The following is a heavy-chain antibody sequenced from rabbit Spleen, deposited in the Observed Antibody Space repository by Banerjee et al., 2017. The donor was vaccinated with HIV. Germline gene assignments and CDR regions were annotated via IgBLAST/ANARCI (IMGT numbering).Heavy chain of an antibody. CDR3: ARDTGSSFSSYGMDL. CDR1: GFTISSYW. V-gene: IGHV1S45*01. D-gene: IGHD8-1*01. Sequence: QEQLEESGGRLVQPGGSLTLSCKAFGFTISSYWMCWVRQAPGKGLEWIACIYTGSGRTFYATWAKGRFTISKTSSTTVTLQMTSLTAADTATYFCARDTGSSFSSYGMDLWGQGTLVTVS. J-gene: IGHJ3*01. CDR2: IYTGSGRT.